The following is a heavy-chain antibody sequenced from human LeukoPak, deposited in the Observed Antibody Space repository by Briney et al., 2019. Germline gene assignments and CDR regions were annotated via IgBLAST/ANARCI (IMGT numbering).Heavy chain of an antibody. J-gene: IGHJ3*02. V-gene: IGHV3-23*01. Sequence: GGSLRLSCAASGFTFSSYAMSWVRQAPGKGLEWVSAISGSGGSTYSADSVKGRFTISRDNSKDTLYLQMNSLRAEDTAVYYCARDQSRIAAALGSFDIWGQGTMVTVSS. CDR3: ARDQSRIAAALGSFDI. CDR2: ISGSGGST. D-gene: IGHD6-13*01. CDR1: GFTFSSYA.